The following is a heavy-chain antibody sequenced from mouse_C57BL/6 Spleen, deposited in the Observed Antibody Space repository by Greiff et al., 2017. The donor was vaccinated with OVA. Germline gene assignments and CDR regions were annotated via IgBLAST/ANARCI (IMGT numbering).Heavy chain of an antibody. CDR1: GYTFTSYW. V-gene: IGHV1-59*01. D-gene: IGHD1-1*01. CDR2: IDPSDSYT. Sequence: VKLQQPGAELVRPGTSVKLSCKASGYTFTSYWMHWVKQRPGQGLEWIGVIDPSDSYTNYNQKFKGKATLTVDTSSSTAYMQLSSLTSEASAVFYCARKYGSSSHYIDYWGQGTTLTVSS. CDR3: ARKYGSSSHYIDY. J-gene: IGHJ2*01.